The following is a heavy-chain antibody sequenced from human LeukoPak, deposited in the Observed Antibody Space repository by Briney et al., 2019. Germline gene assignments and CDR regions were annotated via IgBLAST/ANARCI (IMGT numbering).Heavy chain of an antibody. Sequence: ASVKVSCKASGYTFTEHAMNWMRQAPGQGLEWMGGIIPIFGTANYAQKFQGRVTITADKSTSTAYMELSSLRSEDTAVYYCASRPRESYFDYWGQGTLVTVSS. V-gene: IGHV1-69*06. CDR2: IIPIFGTA. CDR3: ASRPRESYFDY. J-gene: IGHJ4*02. CDR1: GYTFTEHA.